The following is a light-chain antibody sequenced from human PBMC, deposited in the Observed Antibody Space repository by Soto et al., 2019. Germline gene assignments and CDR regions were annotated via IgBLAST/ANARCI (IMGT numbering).Light chain of an antibody. J-gene: IGLJ1*01. CDR1: NSDIGSYNY. V-gene: IGLV2-8*01. CDR2: DVT. CDR3: SSYAGNTIRV. Sequence: QSALTQPPSASGSPRQSVIISCTGSNSDIGSYNYVSWYQQHPGKPPKLIIYDVTERPSGVPDRFSGSKSGDTASLTVSGLQADDEADYYCSSYAGNTIRVFRPGTKVTVL.